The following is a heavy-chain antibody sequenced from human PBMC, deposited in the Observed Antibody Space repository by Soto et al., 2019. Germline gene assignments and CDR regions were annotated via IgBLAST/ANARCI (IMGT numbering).Heavy chain of an antibody. Sequence: ASVKVSCKASGYTFTSYAMHWVRQAPGQRLEWMGWINAGNGNTKYSQKFQGRVTITRDTSASTAYMELSSLRSEDTAVYYCAHYDSNGYSLDYWGQGTLVTVSS. D-gene: IGHD3-22*01. CDR1: GYTFTSYA. CDR3: AHYDSNGYSLDY. J-gene: IGHJ4*02. V-gene: IGHV1-3*01. CDR2: INAGNGNT.